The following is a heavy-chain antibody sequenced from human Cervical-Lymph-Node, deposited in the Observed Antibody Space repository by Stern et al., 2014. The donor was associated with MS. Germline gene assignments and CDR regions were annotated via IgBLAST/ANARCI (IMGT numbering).Heavy chain of an antibody. V-gene: IGHV1-18*04. CDR2: SSAYNGST. J-gene: IGHJ3*01. Sequence: QVQLVQSGAEVKKPGESVKVSCKGSGYTFTSHGISWVRQVPGKGIEWMGWSSAYNGSTNYAQKLQGIVTMTTDTSTSTAYMELRSLRSDDTAVYYCAIGLLGSENAFDFWGQGTMVTVSS. D-gene: IGHD2-15*01. CDR1: GYTFTSHG. CDR3: AIGLLGSENAFDF.